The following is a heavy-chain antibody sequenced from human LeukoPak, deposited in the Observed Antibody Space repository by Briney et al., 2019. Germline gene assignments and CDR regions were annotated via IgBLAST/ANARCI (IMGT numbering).Heavy chain of an antibody. CDR1: GYTFTVNY. V-gene: IGHV1-2*02. CDR3: ARGAGTSLFDY. Sequence: PWASVKVSCKPSGYTFTVNYLHWVRQAPGQGLEWVGWMNPNSGVTFYAQNFQGRVTMTRDTSVTTAYMELSSLTSDDTAVYYCARGAGTSLFDYWGQGSLVTVSS. D-gene: IGHD2-2*01. CDR2: MNPNSGVT. J-gene: IGHJ4*02.